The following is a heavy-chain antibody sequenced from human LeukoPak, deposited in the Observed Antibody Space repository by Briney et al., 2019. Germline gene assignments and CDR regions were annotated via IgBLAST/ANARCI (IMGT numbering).Heavy chain of an antibody. CDR2: IYPGDSDT. V-gene: IGHV5-51*01. CDR1: GYSFTSYW. CDR3: ARAHGSGSYYNQLPAYYMDV. D-gene: IGHD3-10*01. Sequence: GESLKISCKGSGYSFTSYWIGWVRQMPGKGLEWMGIIYPGDSDTRYNPSFQGQVTISADKSISTAYLQWSSLKASDTAMYYCARAHGSGSYYNQLPAYYMDVWGKGTTVTVSS. J-gene: IGHJ6*03.